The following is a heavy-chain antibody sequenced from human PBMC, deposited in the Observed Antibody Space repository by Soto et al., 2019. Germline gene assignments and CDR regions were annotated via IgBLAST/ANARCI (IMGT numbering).Heavy chain of an antibody. V-gene: IGHV3-23*01. Sequence: PGGSLSLSCVGSGFRFSSYDMSWVRQAPGKGLEWVSFIIGNSGTTYYADSVKGRFTISRDNSKNTLYLQMSRLGAEDRAAYYCAKGSTYSFYFDHWGQGTLVTVSS. D-gene: IGHD5-18*01. J-gene: IGHJ4*01. CDR2: IIGNSGTT. CDR1: GFRFSSYD. CDR3: AKGSTYSFYFDH.